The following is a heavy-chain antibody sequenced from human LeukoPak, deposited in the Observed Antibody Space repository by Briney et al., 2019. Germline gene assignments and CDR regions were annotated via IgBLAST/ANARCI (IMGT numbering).Heavy chain of an antibody. V-gene: IGHV3-7*01. CDR1: GFTFSSYW. CDR3: ARDRDDSSGYNQPRYYYYYMDV. J-gene: IGHJ6*03. D-gene: IGHD3-22*01. Sequence: GGSLRLSCAASGFTFSSYWMSWVRQAPGKGLEWVANIKQDGSEKYYVDSVKGRFTISRDNAKNSLYLQMNSLRAEDTAVYYCARDRDDSSGYNQPRYYYYYMDVWGKGTTVTVSS. CDR2: IKQDGSEK.